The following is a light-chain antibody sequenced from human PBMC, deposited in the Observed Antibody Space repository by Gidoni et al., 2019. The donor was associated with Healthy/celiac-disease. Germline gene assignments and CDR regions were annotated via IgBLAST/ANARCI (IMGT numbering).Light chain of an antibody. CDR2: DAS. J-gene: IGKJ1*01. V-gene: IGKV1-33*01. CDR1: QDISNY. CDR3: QQYVNLPWT. Sequence: DIQMTQSPSSLSASVGDRVTITCQASQDISNYLNWYQQKPGKAPKLLIYDASNLETGVPSRLSGIGSGTDFTFTISSLQPEDIATYYCQQYVNLPWTFGQGTKVEIK.